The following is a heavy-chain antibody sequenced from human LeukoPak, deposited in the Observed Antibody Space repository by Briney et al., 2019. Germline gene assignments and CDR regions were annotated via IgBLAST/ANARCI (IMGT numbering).Heavy chain of an antibody. V-gene: IGHV3-7*01. Sequence: GGSLRLSCAASGFTFSSYWMSWVRQAPGKGLEWVANIKQDGSEKYYVDSVKGRFTISRDNAKNSLYLQMNSLRAEDMAVYYCARDRTPYNFYYMDVWGKGTTVTISS. CDR1: GFTFSSYW. D-gene: IGHD1-14*01. J-gene: IGHJ6*03. CDR3: ARDRTPYNFYYMDV. CDR2: IKQDGSEK.